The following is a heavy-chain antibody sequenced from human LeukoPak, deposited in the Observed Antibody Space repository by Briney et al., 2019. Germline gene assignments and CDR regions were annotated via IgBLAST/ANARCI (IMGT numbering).Heavy chain of an antibody. V-gene: IGHV4-61*02. J-gene: IGHJ5*02. CDR2: IYTSGST. CDR3: ARTDGDYAYNWFDP. D-gene: IGHD4-17*01. CDR1: GGSISSGSYY. Sequence: SETLSLTCTVSGGSISSGSYYWSWIRQPAGRGLEWIGRIYTSGSTNYNPSLKSRVTISVDTSKNQFSLKLSSVTAADTAVYYCARTDGDYAYNWFDPWGQGTLVTVSS.